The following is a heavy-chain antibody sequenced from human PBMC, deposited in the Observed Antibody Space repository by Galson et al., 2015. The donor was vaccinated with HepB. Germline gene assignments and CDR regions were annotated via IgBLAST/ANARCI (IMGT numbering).Heavy chain of an antibody. CDR3: ARDWVYHSRPTWLDP. CDR1: GFTFSSFA. CDR2: ISYDGVNE. V-gene: IGHV3-30-3*01. J-gene: IGHJ5*02. Sequence: SLRLSCAASGFTFSSFAMHWVRQAPGKGLEWVAAISYDGVNEHYAGSVKGRVTVSRDNSKNTLYLQMNSLRLEDTAVYYCARDWVYHSRPTWLDPWGQGSLVTVSS. D-gene: IGHD2-8*01.